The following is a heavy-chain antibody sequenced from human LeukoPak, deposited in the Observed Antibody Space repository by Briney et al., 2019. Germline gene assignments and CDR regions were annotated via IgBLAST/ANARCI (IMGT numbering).Heavy chain of an antibody. CDR3: ARDLDVDTAMVIGY. V-gene: IGHV4-59*01. CDR1: GGSISSYY. J-gene: IGHJ4*02. Sequence: PSETLSLTCTVSGGSISSYYWSWIRQPPGKGLEWIGYIYYSGSTNYNPSLKSRVTISVDTSKNQFSLKLSSVTAADTAVYYCARDLDVDTAMVIGYWGQGTLVTVSS. CDR2: IYYSGST. D-gene: IGHD5-18*01.